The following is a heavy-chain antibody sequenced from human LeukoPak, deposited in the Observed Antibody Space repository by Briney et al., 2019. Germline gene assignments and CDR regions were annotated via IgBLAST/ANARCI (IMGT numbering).Heavy chain of an antibody. D-gene: IGHD3-9*01. CDR3: AKWGDYDVLTGYYVSDY. V-gene: IGHV3-23*01. CDR1: GFTLSRYW. CDR2: ITGSGGNT. Sequence: PGGSLRLSCAASGFTLSRYWMSWVRQAPGKGLEWVSAITGSGGNTYYADSVRGRFTISRDNSKNTVFLQMNSLRAEDTAVYYCAKWGDYDVLTGYYVSDYWGQGTLVTVSS. J-gene: IGHJ4*02.